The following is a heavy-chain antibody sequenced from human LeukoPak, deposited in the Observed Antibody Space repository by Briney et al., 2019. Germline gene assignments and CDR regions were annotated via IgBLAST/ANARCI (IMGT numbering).Heavy chain of an antibody. CDR3: ARVGDFWSGYYRPFDY. J-gene: IGHJ4*02. CDR1: GGTFSSYA. D-gene: IGHD3-3*01. V-gene: IGHV1-69*13. CDR2: IIPIFGTA. Sequence: SVKVSCEASGGTFSSYAISWVRQAPGQGLEWMGGIIPIFGTANYAQKFQGRVTITADESTSTAYMELSSLRSEDTAVDYCARVGDFWSGYYRPFDYWGQGTLVTVSS.